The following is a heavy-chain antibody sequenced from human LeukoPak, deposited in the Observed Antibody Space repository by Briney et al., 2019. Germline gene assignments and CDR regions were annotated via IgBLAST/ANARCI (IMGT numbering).Heavy chain of an antibody. V-gene: IGHV3-15*01. J-gene: IGHJ3*02. D-gene: IGHD3-22*01. CDR1: GFTFSNAW. Sequence: GGSLRLSCAASGFTFSNAWMSWVRQAPGKGVEWVGRIKSKTDGGTTDYAAPVKGRFTISRDDSKNTLYLQMNSLKTEDTAVYYCTHDSSEDAFDIWGQGTMVTVSS. CDR3: THDSSEDAFDI. CDR2: IKSKTDGGTT.